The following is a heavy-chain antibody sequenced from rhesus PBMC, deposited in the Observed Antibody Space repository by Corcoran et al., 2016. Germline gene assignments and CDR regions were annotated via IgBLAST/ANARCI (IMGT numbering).Heavy chain of an antibody. CDR2: IYGSGSST. V-gene: IGHV4-169*01. D-gene: IGHD1-1*01. CDR1: GGSISSSY. CDR3: AEGEDGTIGNAFDD. J-gene: IGHJ3*01. Sequence: QLQLQESGPGLVKPSETLSVTCAVSGGSISSSYWSWIRQAPGKGLEWSVYIYGSGSSTTYNPPHRSRVTLSVDTTKNQQSLKLSAVTTADTAVYYCAEGEDGTIGNAFDDWGQGLRVTVSS.